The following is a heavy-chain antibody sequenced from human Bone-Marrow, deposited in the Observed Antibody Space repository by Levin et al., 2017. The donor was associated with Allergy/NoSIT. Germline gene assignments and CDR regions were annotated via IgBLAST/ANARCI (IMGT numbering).Heavy chain of an antibody. V-gene: IGHV3-21*01. CDR3: ARGFGLEHYYYYGMDV. CDR1: GFTFSTYS. CDR2: ITTSGTHI. Sequence: GGSLRLSCTSSGFTFSTYSMDWVRQAPGKGLQWVASITTSGTHIYYTDSVKGRFTISRDNAKNSLFLQMNRLRAEDTAVYYCARGFGLEHYYYYGMDVWGQGTTVTVSS. J-gene: IGHJ6*02. D-gene: IGHD3/OR15-3a*01.